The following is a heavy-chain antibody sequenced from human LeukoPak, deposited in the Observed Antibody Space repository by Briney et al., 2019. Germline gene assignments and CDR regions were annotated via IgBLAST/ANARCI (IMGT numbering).Heavy chain of an antibody. D-gene: IGHD3-10*01. J-gene: IGHJ4*02. CDR3: AKESYYGSGSYSDLDY. V-gene: IGHV3-30-3*01. CDR1: GFTFSSYA. Sequence: GGSLRLSCAASGFTFSSYAMHWVRQAPGKGLEWVAFISHDGSNEYYADSLKGRFTISRDNSKNTLYLQMNSLRAEDTAVYYCAKESYYGSGSYSDLDYWGQGTLVTVSS. CDR2: ISHDGSNE.